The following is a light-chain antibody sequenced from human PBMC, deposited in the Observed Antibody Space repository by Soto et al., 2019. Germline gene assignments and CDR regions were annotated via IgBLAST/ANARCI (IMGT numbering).Light chain of an antibody. V-gene: IGKV3-20*01. CDR1: QSVSSSY. CDR3: QQYGTWIT. Sequence: EIVLTQSPGTLSLSPGERATLSCRASQSVSSSYLAWYQQKPGQAPRLLIYGASSRATGIPDRFSGSGSGTDFTLTISRLEPEDFAVYYCQQYGTWITFGGGTKVESK. CDR2: GAS. J-gene: IGKJ4*01.